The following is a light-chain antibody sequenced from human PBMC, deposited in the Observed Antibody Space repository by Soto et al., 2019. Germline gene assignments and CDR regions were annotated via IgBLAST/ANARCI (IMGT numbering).Light chain of an antibody. Sequence: EIVLTQSPATLSLSPGERATLSCRASQSVSSYLSWYQQKPGQAPRLLIYDASNRATGIPARFSGSGSGTDFTLTISRLETEDFGVYYCQQYNNWWTFGQGTKVDI. CDR2: DAS. V-gene: IGKV3-11*01. CDR1: QSVSSY. CDR3: QQYNNWWT. J-gene: IGKJ1*01.